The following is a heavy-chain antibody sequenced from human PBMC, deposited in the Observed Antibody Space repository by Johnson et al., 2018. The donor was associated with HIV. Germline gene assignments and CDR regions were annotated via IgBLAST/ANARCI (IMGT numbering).Heavy chain of an antibody. CDR2: ISGSGGST. Sequence: VQLVESGGGLVKPGGSLRVSCAASGFTFSSYWMAWVRQAPGKGLEWVSGISGSGGSTYNADSVKGRFTISRDNSKNTLYLQMNSLRAEDTAVYYCAKDLMYNWNDVGAFDIWGQGTMVTVSS. D-gene: IGHD1-1*01. CDR3: AKDLMYNWNDVGAFDI. V-gene: IGHV3-23*04. CDR1: GFTFSSYW. J-gene: IGHJ3*02.